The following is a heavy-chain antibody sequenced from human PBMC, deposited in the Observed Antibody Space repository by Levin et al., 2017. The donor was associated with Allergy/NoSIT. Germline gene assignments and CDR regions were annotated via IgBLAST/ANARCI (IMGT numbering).Heavy chain of an antibody. D-gene: IGHD2-15*01. CDR1: GVSLSSSGVA. J-gene: IGHJ3*02. CDR3: VHTGVAFGYVSFDI. Sequence: KESGPTLVKPTQTLTLTCTFSGVSLSSSGVAMGWIRQPPGEALEWLALIFWDDDKQYRPSLKSRLSITKDTSKNQVVLTMTNMDPADTATYYCVHTGVAFGYVSFDIWGQGTMVTVSS. V-gene: IGHV2-5*02. CDR2: IFWDDDK.